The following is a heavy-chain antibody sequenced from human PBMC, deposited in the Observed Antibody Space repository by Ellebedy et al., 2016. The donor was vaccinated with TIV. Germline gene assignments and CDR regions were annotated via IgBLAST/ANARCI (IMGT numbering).Heavy chain of an antibody. CDR2: INNDATST. CDR3: ARVDWLVDS. Sequence: GESLKISXAASGFPFSVHWMHWVRQAPGKGLVWVSRINNDATSTTYADSVRGRFIISRDNAKNTLYLQMNSLRVDDTAGYYCARVDWLVDSWGQGTLVTVSS. V-gene: IGHV3-74*03. D-gene: IGHD3-9*01. CDR1: GFPFSVHW. J-gene: IGHJ5*01.